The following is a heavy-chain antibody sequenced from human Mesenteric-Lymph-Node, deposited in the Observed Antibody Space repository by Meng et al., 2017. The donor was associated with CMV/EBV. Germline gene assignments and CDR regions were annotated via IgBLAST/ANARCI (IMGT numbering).Heavy chain of an antibody. CDR1: GAFSGYY. CDR2: INHSGST. D-gene: IGHD2-2*02. J-gene: IGHJ5*02. V-gene: IGHV4-34*01. Sequence: SETLSLTCAVYGAFSGYYWSWIRQPPGKGLEWLGEINHSGSTSYNPSLKSRVTISVDTSKNQYSLKLSSVTAADTAVYCCASGVVGYCSSTSCYKWFDPWGQGTLVTVSS. CDR3: ASGVVGYCSSTSCYKWFDP.